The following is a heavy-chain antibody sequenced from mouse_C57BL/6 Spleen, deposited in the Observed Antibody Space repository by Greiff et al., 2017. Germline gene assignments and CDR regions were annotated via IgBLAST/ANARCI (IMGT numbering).Heavy chain of an antibody. V-gene: IGHV3-3*01. CDR2: TFYSGIT. J-gene: IGHJ4*01. CDR1: GFSINSDCY. CDR3: ARMITTYYAMDY. D-gene: IGHD2-3*01. Sequence: EVKLMESGPSLVRPSQTLSLTCTVTGFSINSDCYWIWIRQFPGNKLEYIGYTFYSGITYYNPSLESRTYITRDTSKNQFSLKLSSVTTEYTATYYCARMITTYYAMDYWGQGTSVTVSS.